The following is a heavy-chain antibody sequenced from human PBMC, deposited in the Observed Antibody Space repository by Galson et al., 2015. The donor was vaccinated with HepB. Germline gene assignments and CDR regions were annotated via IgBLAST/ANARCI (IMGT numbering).Heavy chain of an antibody. D-gene: IGHD2-15*01. V-gene: IGHV3-11*03. CDR1: WFAFSDYY. Sequence: SLRLSCAASWFAFSDYYMSWVRQAPGKGLEWVSYISTTSGHTNYADSVKGRFTISRDNAKNSLYLQMNSLRAEDTAVYYCASYVGYCSGASGGNCRGRFEYWGRGTLVTVSS. CDR3: ASYVGYCSGASGGNCRGRFEY. CDR2: ISTTSGHT. J-gene: IGHJ4*02.